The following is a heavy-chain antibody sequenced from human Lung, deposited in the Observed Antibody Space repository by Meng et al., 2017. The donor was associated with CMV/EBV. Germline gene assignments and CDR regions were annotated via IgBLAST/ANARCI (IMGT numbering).Heavy chain of an antibody. CDR1: GFRFEDHG. CDR3: AKDLLLFGGPNAYFDY. D-gene: IGHD3/OR15-3a*01. Sequence: GESLKISCAASGFRFEDHGMHWVRQTPGKGLEWVAFIRHDGTNKFYGDSVKGRFTISRDNSKNTVYLQMNSLRPEETAVYYCAKDLLLFGGPNAYFDYWGQGMLVTVSS. V-gene: IGHV3-30*02. CDR2: IRHDGTNK. J-gene: IGHJ4*02.